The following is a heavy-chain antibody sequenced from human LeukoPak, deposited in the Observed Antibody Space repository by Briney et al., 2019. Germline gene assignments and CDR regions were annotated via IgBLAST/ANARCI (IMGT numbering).Heavy chain of an antibody. CDR3: ARGDSSGWYEAAFDI. J-gene: IGHJ3*02. CDR2: IYHSGST. CDR1: GYSISSGYY. Sequence: SETLSLTCTVSGYSISSGYYWGWIRQPPGKGLEWIGSIYHSGSTYYNPSLKSRVTISVDTSKNQFSLKLSSVTAADTAVYYCARGDSSGWYEAAFDIWGQGTMVTVSS. D-gene: IGHD6-19*01. V-gene: IGHV4-38-2*02.